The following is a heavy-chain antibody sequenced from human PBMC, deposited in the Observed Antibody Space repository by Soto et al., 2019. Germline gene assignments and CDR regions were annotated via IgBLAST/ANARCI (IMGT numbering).Heavy chain of an antibody. CDR1: GFTFSSYA. CDR2: ISGSGGST. V-gene: IGHV3-23*01. J-gene: IGHJ4*02. D-gene: IGHD5-12*01. Sequence: GGSLSLSCAASGFTFSSYAMSWVRQAPGKGLEWVSAISGSGGSTYYADSVKGRFTISRDNSKNTLYLQMNSLRAEDTAVYYCAKDPDIVEYYFDYWGQGTLVTVSS. CDR3: AKDPDIVEYYFDY.